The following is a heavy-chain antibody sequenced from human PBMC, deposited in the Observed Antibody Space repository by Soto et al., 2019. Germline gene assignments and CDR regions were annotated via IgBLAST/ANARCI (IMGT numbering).Heavy chain of an antibody. CDR1: GFTFSSYG. D-gene: IGHD6-19*01. CDR2: IWYDGSNK. J-gene: IGHJ4*02. CDR3: ARDSSGWYYMIGDY. V-gene: IGHV3-33*01. Sequence: QVQLVESGGGVVQPGRSLRLSCAASGFTFSSYGMHWVRQAPGKGLEWVAVIWYDGSNKYYADSVKGRFTISRDNSKNTLYLQMNSLRAEDTAVYYCARDSSGWYYMIGDYWGQGTLVTVSS.